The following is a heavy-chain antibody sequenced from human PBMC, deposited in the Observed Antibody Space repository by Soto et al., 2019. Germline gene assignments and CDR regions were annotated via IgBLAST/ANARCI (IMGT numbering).Heavy chain of an antibody. CDR1: GFPFSSCA. D-gene: IGHD3-16*01. V-gene: IGHV3-23*01. J-gene: IGHJ6*02. CDR2: ISASGDIT. CDR3: ARGGFWVHYGMDV. Sequence: EVQLSESGGTLVQPGGPLSLACAASGFPFSSCAVSGVRRAPGKGLEWVSSISASGDITYYADSVKGRFTISRDNSKSTLSMQVNGLRAEDTAVYYCARGGFWVHYGMDVWGQGTTVTVSS.